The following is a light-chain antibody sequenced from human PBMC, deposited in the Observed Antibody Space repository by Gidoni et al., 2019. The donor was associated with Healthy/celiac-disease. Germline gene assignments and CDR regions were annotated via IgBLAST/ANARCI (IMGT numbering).Light chain of an antibody. CDR2: EVS. J-gene: IGLJ2*01. CDR3: SSYTSSSTHVV. CDR1: SSDGGGYNY. Sequence: LTQPASVSGSPGQSITISCTGTSSDGGGYNYVSWYQQHPGKAPKLMIYEVSNRPSGVSNRFSGSKSGNTASLTISGLQAEDEADYYCSSYTSSSTHVVFGGGTKLTVL. V-gene: IGLV2-14*01.